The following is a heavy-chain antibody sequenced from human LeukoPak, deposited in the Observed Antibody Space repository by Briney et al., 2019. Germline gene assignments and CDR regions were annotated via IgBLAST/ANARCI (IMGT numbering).Heavy chain of an antibody. D-gene: IGHD2-15*01. V-gene: IGHV1-46*01. CDR2: INPNGGST. J-gene: IGHJ4*02. CDR1: GYTFTSYY. Sequence: ASVKVSFKASGYTFTSYYMHWVRQPPGQGLEWMGIINPNGGSTSYAQKFQGRGTMTRETSTTTVYMELSSLRSEDTAVYYCARGYCSGGSCYSVGYFDYWGQGTLVTGSS. CDR3: ARGYCSGGSCYSVGYFDY.